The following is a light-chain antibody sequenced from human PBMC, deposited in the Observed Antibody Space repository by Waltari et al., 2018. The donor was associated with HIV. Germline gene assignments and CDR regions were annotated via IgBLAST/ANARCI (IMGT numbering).Light chain of an antibody. CDR2: AAS. J-gene: IGKJ5*01. CDR3: QQGHTTPLT. V-gene: IGKV1-39*01. CDR1: QGISRS. Sequence: DIHITQSPSSLSASVGDRGTITCRASQGISRSLNWYQHKLGKVPQLLIYAASNLQSGVPSRFSGSWSGTDFTLTITNLQPEDFATYDCQQGHTTPLTFGQGTRLGIK.